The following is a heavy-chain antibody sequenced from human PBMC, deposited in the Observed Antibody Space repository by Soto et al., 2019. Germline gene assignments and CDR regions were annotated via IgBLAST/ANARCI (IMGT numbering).Heavy chain of an antibody. J-gene: IGHJ4*01. D-gene: IGHD3-10*01. Sequence: SETLSLTCTVSGGPFSRGVYYWSWIRQHPGKGLECIGYIFYTGSTYYNPTLKSRVTMSVDTSKRQFSLNLSSLTAADTAVYYCASIWFGDFDYWGHGTLVTVSS. CDR1: GGPFSRGVYY. CDR3: ASIWFGDFDY. V-gene: IGHV4-31*03. CDR2: IFYTGST.